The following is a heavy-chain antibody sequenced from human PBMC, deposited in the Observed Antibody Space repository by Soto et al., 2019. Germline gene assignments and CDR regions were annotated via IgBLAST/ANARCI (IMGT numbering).Heavy chain of an antibody. V-gene: IGHV5-51*01. CDR3: ARRDHYGDQGGVAEYFQH. J-gene: IGHJ1*01. CDR2: IYPGDSDT. Sequence: GESLKISCKGSGYSFTSYWIGWVRQMPGKGLEWMGIIYPGDSDTRYSPSFQGQVTISADKSISTAYLQWSSLKASDTAMYYCARRDHYGDQGGVAEYFQHWGQGTLVTVSS. D-gene: IGHD4-17*01. CDR1: GYSFTSYW.